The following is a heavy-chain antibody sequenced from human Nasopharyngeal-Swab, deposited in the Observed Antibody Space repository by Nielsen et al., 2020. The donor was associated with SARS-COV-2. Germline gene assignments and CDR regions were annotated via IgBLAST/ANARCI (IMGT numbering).Heavy chain of an antibody. CDR2: ISGSGGST. D-gene: IGHD6-19*01. J-gene: IGHJ6*02. V-gene: IGHV3-23*01. Sequence: GGSLRLSCAASGFTFSNYAMSWVRQAPGKGLEWVSSISGSGGSTYYAHSVKGRFTISRDNSKNTLYLQMNSLRAEDTAVYYCAKDLQKWLVLGGYYYYNMDVWGQGTTVTVSS. CDR3: AKDLQKWLVLGGYYYYNMDV. CDR1: GFTFSNYA.